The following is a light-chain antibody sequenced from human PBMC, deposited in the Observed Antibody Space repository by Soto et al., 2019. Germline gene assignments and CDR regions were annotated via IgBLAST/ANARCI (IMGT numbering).Light chain of an antibody. V-gene: IGKV1-6*01. J-gene: IGKJ1*01. CDR1: QSISIW. CDR2: AAS. CDR3: LKDYNYPWT. Sequence: IQITHSPSTLSASVVDRVTITCLASQSISIWLAWYQQKPGKAPKLLIYAASSLQSGVPSRFSGSGSGTAFTLTISSLQPEDFATYYCLKDYNYPWTFGQGTKVDIK.